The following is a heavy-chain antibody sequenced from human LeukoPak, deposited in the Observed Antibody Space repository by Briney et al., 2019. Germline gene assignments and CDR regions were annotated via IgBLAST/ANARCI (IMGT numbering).Heavy chain of an antibody. J-gene: IGHJ4*02. V-gene: IGHV4-39*01. CDR3: ARRGGSGWYFDY. Sequence: PSETLSLICTVSGDSISSSSYYWGWIRQPPGKGLEWIGSVYYSGSTYYNPSLKSRVTISVDTSKNQFSLKLSSVTAADTAVYYCARRGGSGWYFDYWGQGTLVTVSS. CDR2: VYYSGST. CDR1: GDSISSSSYY. D-gene: IGHD6-19*01.